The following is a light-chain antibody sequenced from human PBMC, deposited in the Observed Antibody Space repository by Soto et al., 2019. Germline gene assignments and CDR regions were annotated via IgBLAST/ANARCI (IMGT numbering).Light chain of an antibody. CDR1: QSISTW. Sequence: DIQMTQSPSTLSASVGDRVTITCRASQSISTWLAWYQQEPGKAPKLLIHKASSLQSGVPSRFNGSGSGTDFTLTISSLRPDDFAAFYRQQYNSYSPTLGQGTRVVIK. J-gene: IGKJ1*01. V-gene: IGKV1-5*03. CDR2: KAS. CDR3: QQYNSYSPT.